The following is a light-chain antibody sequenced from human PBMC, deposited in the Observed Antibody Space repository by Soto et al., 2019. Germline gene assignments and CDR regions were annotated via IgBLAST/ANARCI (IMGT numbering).Light chain of an antibody. Sequence: IVMTQPPATLSVSAGERATLSCRASQSVSSNLAWYQQKPGQAPRVLIYAASTRATGIPDRFSGSGSGTEFTLTISSLHSEDFGVYYCQQYDNWWTFGQGTKVDIK. CDR2: AAS. J-gene: IGKJ1*01. V-gene: IGKV3-15*01. CDR1: QSVSSN. CDR3: QQYDNWWT.